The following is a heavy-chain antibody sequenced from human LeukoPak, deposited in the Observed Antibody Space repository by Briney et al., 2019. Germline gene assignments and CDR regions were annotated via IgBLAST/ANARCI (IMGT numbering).Heavy chain of an antibody. CDR1: GFTFSSYS. J-gene: IGHJ4*02. CDR3: TRDRGAYNLYDY. CDR2: IRSKAYGETA. D-gene: IGHD1-1*01. V-gene: IGHV3-49*03. Sequence: GGSLRLSCTASGFTFSSYSMSWIRQAPGKGLEWVGFIRSKAYGETADYAASVKGRFTISRDDSKAIAYLQMNSLKTEDTAVYHCTRDRGAYNLYDYWGQGTLVTVSS.